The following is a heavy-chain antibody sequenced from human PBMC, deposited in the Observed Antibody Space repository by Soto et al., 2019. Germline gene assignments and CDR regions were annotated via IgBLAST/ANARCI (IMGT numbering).Heavy chain of an antibody. Sequence: KXSETLSLPCAVYFGSFSGYYWSWIRQPPGKGLEWIGEINHSGSTNYNPSLKSRVTISVDTSKNQFSLKLSSVTAADTAVYYCARGVRIQLWTAYYYYGMDVWGQGTTVTVSS. D-gene: IGHD5-18*01. J-gene: IGHJ6*02. V-gene: IGHV4-34*01. CDR2: INHSGST. CDR1: FGSFSGYY. CDR3: ARGVRIQLWTAYYYYGMDV.